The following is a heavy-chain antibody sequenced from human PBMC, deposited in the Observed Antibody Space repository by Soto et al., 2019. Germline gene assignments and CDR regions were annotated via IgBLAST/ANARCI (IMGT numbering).Heavy chain of an antibody. CDR1: GGSISSYY. Sequence: PSETLSLTCTVSGGSISSYYWSWIRQPPGKGLEWIGYIYYSGSTNYNPSLKSRVTISVDTSKNQFSLKLSSETAADTAVYYCARHLNYGDYFDYWGQGTLVTVSS. J-gene: IGHJ4*02. CDR2: IYYSGST. D-gene: IGHD4-17*01. V-gene: IGHV4-59*08. CDR3: ARHLNYGDYFDY.